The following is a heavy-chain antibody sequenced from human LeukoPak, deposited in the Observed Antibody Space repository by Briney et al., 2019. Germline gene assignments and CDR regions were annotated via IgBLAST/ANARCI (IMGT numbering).Heavy chain of an antibody. CDR1: GVSISSYY. Sequence: SETLSLTCSVSGVSISSYYWSWIRQPPGKGLEWFGYIYYSGSTNYKSPLKSRVTMSGDTSNNQFSLELRSVTAADTAVYYCARHAVSGYDRFDLWGQGTLVTVSS. D-gene: IGHD5-12*01. J-gene: IGHJ5*02. CDR3: ARHAVSGYDRFDL. CDR2: IYYSGST. V-gene: IGHV4-59*08.